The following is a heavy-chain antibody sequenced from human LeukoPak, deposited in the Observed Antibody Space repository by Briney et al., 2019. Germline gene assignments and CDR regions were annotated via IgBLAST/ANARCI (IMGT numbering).Heavy chain of an antibody. D-gene: IGHD2-15*01. J-gene: IGHJ3*02. V-gene: IGHV3-74*01. CDR3: AKDGGSDPDSFDI. Sequence: GGSLRLSCAASGFTLRSYWMHWVRQPPGKGRVWVSRIKSDGSSTSYADFVKGRFTISRDNAENTLYLQMNSLRAEDTAVYYCAKDGGSDPDSFDIWGQGTMVTVSS. CDR1: GFTLRSYW. CDR2: IKSDGSST.